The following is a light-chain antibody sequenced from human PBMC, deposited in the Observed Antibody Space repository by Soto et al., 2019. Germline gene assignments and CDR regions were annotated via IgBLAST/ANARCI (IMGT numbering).Light chain of an antibody. CDR3: WLYGGRWILI. V-gene: IGLV2-23*02. CDR2: EVN. CDR1: SSDVGSYNL. Sequence: QSVLTQPASVSGSPGQSITISCTGTSSDVGSYNLVSWYQQLPGKAPKLIIYEVNERPSGISDRFSGSKSGNTASLTISGLQGWGGGGYYCWLYGGRWILIFGGGTKGTVL. J-gene: IGLJ2*01.